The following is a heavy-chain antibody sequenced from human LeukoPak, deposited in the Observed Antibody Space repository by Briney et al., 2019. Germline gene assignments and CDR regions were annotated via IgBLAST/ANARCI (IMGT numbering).Heavy chain of an antibody. V-gene: IGHV3-7*01. CDR3: ATGLNHGSYHNKDVDF. D-gene: IGHD1-14*01. CDR1: GFTFSRYS. Sequence: PGGSLRLSCAASGFTFSRYSMNWVRQAPGKGLEWVAYINQDGTDIFYVDSVKGRFSISRDNAMHSLYLQMNSLRAEDTAVYFCATGLNHGSYHNKDVDFWGQGTLVTVSS. J-gene: IGHJ4*02. CDR2: INQDGTDI.